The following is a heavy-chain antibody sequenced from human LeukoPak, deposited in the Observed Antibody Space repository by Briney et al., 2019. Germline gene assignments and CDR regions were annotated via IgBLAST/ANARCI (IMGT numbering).Heavy chain of an antibody. CDR3: ARAPAHTIFGVNYYYYYMDV. Sequence: KASETLSLTCTVSGYSISSGYYWGWIRQPPGKGLEWIGSIYHSGSTYYNPSLKSRVTISVDTSKNQFSLKLSSVTAADTAVYYCARAPAHTIFGVNYYYYYMDVWGKGTTVTVSS. CDR1: GYSISSGYY. V-gene: IGHV4-38-2*02. CDR2: IYHSGST. J-gene: IGHJ6*03. D-gene: IGHD3-3*01.